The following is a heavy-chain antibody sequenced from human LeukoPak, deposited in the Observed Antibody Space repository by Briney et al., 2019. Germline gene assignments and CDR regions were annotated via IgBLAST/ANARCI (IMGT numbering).Heavy chain of an antibody. CDR3: ARAPGYYMDV. V-gene: IGHV4-4*09. D-gene: IGHD1-14*01. CDR2: IYTSGST. J-gene: IGHJ6*03. CDR1: GGSISSYY. Sequence: PSETLSLTCTVSGGSISSYYWSWIRQPPGKGLEWIGYIYTSGSTNYNPSLKSRVTISVDTSKNQFSLKLSSVTAADTAVYYCARAPGYYMDVWGKETTVTASS.